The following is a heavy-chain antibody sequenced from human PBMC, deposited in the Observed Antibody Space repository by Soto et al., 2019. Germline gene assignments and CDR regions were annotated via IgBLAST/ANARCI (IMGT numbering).Heavy chain of an antibody. CDR2: VSYSGTT. CDR3: ARHNSGYDTFFDY. V-gene: IGHV4-59*08. CDR1: GGSISTYY. D-gene: IGHD5-12*01. Sequence: QVQLLESGPGLVKPSEPLSLTCTVSGGSISTYYWSWVRQPPGKGLAWISYVSYSGTTDYNPSLRSRVTTSVDTSRNQFSLKLSSVTATDTAIYYCARHNSGYDTFFDYWGQGTLVNVAS. J-gene: IGHJ4*02.